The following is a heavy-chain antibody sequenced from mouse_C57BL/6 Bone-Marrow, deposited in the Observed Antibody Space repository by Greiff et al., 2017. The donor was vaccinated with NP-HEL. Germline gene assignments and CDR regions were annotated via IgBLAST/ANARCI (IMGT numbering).Heavy chain of an antibody. Sequence: EVQLVEPGGDLVKPGGSLKLSCAASGFTFSSYGMSWVRQTPDKRLEWVATISSGGSYTYYPDSVKGRFTMSRDNAKNTLYLQMSSLKSEDTAMYYCARPHYCGSSYPYYYAMDYWGQGTSVTVSS. CDR2: ISSGGSYT. CDR1: GFTFSSYG. CDR3: ARPHYCGSSYPYYYAMDY. D-gene: IGHD1-1*01. V-gene: IGHV5-6*01. J-gene: IGHJ4*01.